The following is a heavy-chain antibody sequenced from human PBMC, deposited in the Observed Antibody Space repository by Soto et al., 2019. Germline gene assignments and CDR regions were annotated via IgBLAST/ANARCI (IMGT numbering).Heavy chain of an antibody. J-gene: IGHJ4*02. D-gene: IGHD6-19*01. V-gene: IGHV3-30*18. CDR1: GFTFSDYA. CDR2: VSHDGRNT. CDR3: AKGGRQWLVTSVFDY. Sequence: VQLVESGGGVVQPGRSLRLSCAASGFTFSDYAMHWVRQAPGKGLEWVAVVSHDGRNTHYADSVKGRFTISRDSSKNTVPREMTSLRAEDTAVYYCAKGGRQWLVTSVFDYWGQGDLVTVSS.